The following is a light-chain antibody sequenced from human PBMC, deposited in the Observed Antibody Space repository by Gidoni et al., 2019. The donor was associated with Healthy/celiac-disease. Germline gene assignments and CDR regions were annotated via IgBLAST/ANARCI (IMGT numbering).Light chain of an antibody. CDR3: QQRSNWPPFT. CDR1: QRVSSS. J-gene: IGKJ4*01. V-gene: IGKV3-11*01. CDR2: DAS. Sequence: EIVLTQSHATLSLSPGERATLACRASQRVSSSLAWYQQKPGQAPRLLLYDASNRATRIPATCSGSGSGTDFSLPIISLVPEDFSVFYCQQRSNWPPFTFGGGTWVEIK.